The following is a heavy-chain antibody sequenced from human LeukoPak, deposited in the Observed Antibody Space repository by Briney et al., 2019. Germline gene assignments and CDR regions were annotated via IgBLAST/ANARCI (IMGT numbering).Heavy chain of an antibody. Sequence: PSETLSLTCTVSGGSISSGGYSWSWIRQPPGKGLEWIGYIYHSGSTYYNPSLKSRVTISVDRSKNQLSLKLSSVTAADTAVYYCARANSGFDYWGQGTLVTVSS. CDR3: ARANSGFDY. V-gene: IGHV4-30-2*01. CDR1: GGSISSGGYS. CDR2: IYHSGST. J-gene: IGHJ4*02. D-gene: IGHD1-26*01.